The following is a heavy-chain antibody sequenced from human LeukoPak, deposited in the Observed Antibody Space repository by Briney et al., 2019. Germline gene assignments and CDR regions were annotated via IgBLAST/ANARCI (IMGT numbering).Heavy chain of an antibody. D-gene: IGHD6-6*01. CDR2: ISGSDGST. Sequence: PGGSLRLSCAASGFTFSSYAMSWVRQAPGKGLEWVSAISGSDGSTYCADSVKGRFTIPRDNSKNTLYLQMNSLRAEDTAVYYCAKGLVSSSSGTFDYWGQGTLVTVSS. J-gene: IGHJ4*02. V-gene: IGHV3-23*01. CDR3: AKGLVSSSSGTFDY. CDR1: GFTFSSYA.